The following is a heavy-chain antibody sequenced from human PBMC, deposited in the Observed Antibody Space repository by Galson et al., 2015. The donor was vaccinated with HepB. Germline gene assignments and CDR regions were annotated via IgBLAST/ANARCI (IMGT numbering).Heavy chain of an antibody. D-gene: IGHD3-10*01. V-gene: IGHV4-34*01. CDR2: INHSGST. CDR1: GGSFSGYY. CDR3: ARVFVVTMVRGPSAPWYFDL. Sequence: SETLSLTCAVYGGSFSGYYWSWIRQPPGKGLEWIGEINHSGSTNYNPSLKSRVTISVDTSKNQFSLKLSSVTAADTAVYYCARVFVVTMVRGPSAPWYFDLWGRGTLVTVSS. J-gene: IGHJ2*01.